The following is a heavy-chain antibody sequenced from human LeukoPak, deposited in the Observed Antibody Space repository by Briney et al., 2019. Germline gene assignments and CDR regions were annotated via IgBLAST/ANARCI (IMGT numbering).Heavy chain of an antibody. D-gene: IGHD3-9*01. CDR1: GGSISSYY. CDR2: IYYSGST. J-gene: IGHJ6*02. Sequence: SETLSLTCTVSGGSISSYYWSWIRQHPGKGLEWIGYIYYSGSTYYNPSLKSRVTISVDTSKNQFSLKLSSVTAADTAVYYCARALYYDILTGYPPYYYYYGMDVWGQGTTVTVSS. CDR3: ARALYYDILTGYPPYYYYYGMDV. V-gene: IGHV4-59*06.